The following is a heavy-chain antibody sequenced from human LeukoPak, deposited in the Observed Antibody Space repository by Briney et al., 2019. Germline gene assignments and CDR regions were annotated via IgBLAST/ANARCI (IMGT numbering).Heavy chain of an antibody. J-gene: IGHJ6*02. CDR2: MNPNSGNT. D-gene: IGHD3-10*01. Sequence: GASVKVSCKASGYIFTSFDINWVRQATGQGLEWMGWMNPNSGNTAYAQKFQGRVTMTRDTSMNTAYMELSSLRSEDTAMYYCARGHASDYGSGGYLGYYYGMDVWGQGTTVSVSS. V-gene: IGHV1-8*01. CDR3: ARGHASDYGSGGYLGYYYGMDV. CDR1: GYIFTSFD.